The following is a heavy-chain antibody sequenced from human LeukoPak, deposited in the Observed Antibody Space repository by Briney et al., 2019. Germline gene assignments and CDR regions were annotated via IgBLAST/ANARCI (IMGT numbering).Heavy chain of an antibody. J-gene: IGHJ5*02. D-gene: IGHD3-9*01. V-gene: IGHV4-61*01. CDR3: ARDGSYYDILTGYYHNWFDP. Sequence: SETLSLTCTVPGGSVSSGSYYWSWIRQPPGKGLEWIGYIYYSGSTNFNPSLKSRVTISVDTSKNQFSLKLSSVTAADTAVYYRARDGSYYDILTGYYHNWFDPWGQGTLVTVSS. CDR2: IYYSGST. CDR1: GGSVSSGSYY.